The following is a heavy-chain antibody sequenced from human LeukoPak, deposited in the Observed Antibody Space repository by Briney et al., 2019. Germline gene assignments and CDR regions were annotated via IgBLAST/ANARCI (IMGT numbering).Heavy chain of an antibody. J-gene: IGHJ4*02. CDR3: ARFLSGNYSDC. CDR2: IYPGDSDT. CDR1: GYSFTNYW. Sequence: GESLQISCKGSGYSFTNYWIGWVRQMPGKGLEWMGIIYPGDSDTKYSPSFQGQVTISADKSISTAYLQWSSLKASDTAMYYCARFLSGNYSDCWGQGTLATVSS. D-gene: IGHD1-26*01. V-gene: IGHV5-51*01.